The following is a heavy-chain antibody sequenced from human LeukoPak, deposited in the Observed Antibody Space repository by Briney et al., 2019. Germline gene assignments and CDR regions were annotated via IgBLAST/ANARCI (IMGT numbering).Heavy chain of an antibody. J-gene: IGHJ2*01. V-gene: IGHV3-21*01. CDR1: GFTFSSYS. D-gene: IGHD1-14*01. Sequence: PGGSLRLSCAASGFTFSSYSMNWVRQAPGKGLEWVSSISSSSSYIYYADSVKGRFTISRDNAKNSLYLQMNSLRAEDTAVYYCARDSPRSQNLRYFDLWGRGTLVTVSS. CDR2: ISSSSSYI. CDR3: ARDSPRSQNLRYFDL.